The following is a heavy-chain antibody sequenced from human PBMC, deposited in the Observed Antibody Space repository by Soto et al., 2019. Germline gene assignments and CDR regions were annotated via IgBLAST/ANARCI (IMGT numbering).Heavy chain of an antibody. J-gene: IGHJ6*03. CDR3: ARASAGNQQLVHQSRMGYYYYMDV. CDR2: IWYDGSNK. D-gene: IGHD6-13*01. CDR1: GFTFSSYG. Sequence: GGSLRLSCAASGFTFSSYGMHWVRQAPGKGLEWVAVIWYDGSNKYYADSVKGRFTISRDNSKNTLYLQMNSLRAEDTAVYYCARASAGNQQLVHQSRMGYYYYMDVWGKGTTVTVSS. V-gene: IGHV3-33*01.